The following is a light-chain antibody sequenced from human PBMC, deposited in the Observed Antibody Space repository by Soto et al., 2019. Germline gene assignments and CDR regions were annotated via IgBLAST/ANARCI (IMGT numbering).Light chain of an antibody. CDR3: QQSYSMTT. J-gene: IGKJ4*01. Sequence: DIQMTQSPSSLSASVGDRVTITCRASQSIDNYLNWYQQKPGKAPKLLIYTASSLQSGVPSRFSGSGSGTDFTLTISSLQPEDFATYYCQQSYSMTTFGGGTKLEIK. CDR1: QSIDNY. V-gene: IGKV1-39*01. CDR2: TAS.